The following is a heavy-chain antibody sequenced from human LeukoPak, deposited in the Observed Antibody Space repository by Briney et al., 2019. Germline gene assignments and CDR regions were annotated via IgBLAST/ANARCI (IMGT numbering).Heavy chain of an antibody. V-gene: IGHV1-8*01. J-gene: IGHJ4*01. CDR3: ARGIRSMVVAAHHYYFDS. Sequence: GASVKVSCEASGYIFTSYDISWVRQAPGQGLEWMGWMSPNSGYTGYSRRFQDRVTMTRNTSINTAYMELSGLRSEDTAIYYCARGIRSMVVAAHHYYFDSWGHGTLVTVSS. D-gene: IGHD2-15*01. CDR2: MSPNSGYT. CDR1: GYIFTSYD.